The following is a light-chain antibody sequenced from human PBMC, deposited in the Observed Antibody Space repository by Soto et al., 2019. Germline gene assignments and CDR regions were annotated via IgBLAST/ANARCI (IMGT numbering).Light chain of an antibody. J-gene: IGKJ5*01. CDR2: GAS. Sequence: ESVLTQSPGTLSLSPGARAPLSCRASQSVSSNYLAWYQQKHGQAPRLLIYGASTRATGIPDRFSGSGSGTDLTLTISSLEPEDCAVYYCQQFYNSPNTFGQGTRLEI. CDR1: QSVSSNY. CDR3: QQFYNSPNT. V-gene: IGKV3-20*01.